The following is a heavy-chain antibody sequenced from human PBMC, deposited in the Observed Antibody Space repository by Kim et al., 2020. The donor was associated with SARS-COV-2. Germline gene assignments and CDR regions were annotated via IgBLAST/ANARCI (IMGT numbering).Heavy chain of an antibody. CDR2: ISAGNGNT. V-gene: IGHV1-3*01. Sequence: ASVKVSCKASGNSFTRSSIHWVSQAPGQGLEWMGWISAGNGNTKYSKKFQDRVTFTRDTSASTAYMELSALRSEDTAAYYCAVSSGWYGETFGYWGQGTLVTVSS. CDR1: GNSFTRSS. J-gene: IGHJ4*02. D-gene: IGHD6-19*01. CDR3: AVSSGWYGETFGY.